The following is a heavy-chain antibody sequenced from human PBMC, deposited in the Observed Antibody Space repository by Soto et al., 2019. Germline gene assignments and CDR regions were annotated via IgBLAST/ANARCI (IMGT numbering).Heavy chain of an antibody. CDR2: IIPIFGTA. J-gene: IGHJ5*02. CDR1: GVTFSSYA. Sequence: SVKVSCKASGVTFSSYAISWVRQAPGQGLEWMGGIIPIFGTANYAQKFQGRVTITADESTSTAYMELSSLRSEDTAVYYCARDLGAYCGGDCHNWFDPWGQGTLVTVSS. CDR3: ARDLGAYCGGDCHNWFDP. V-gene: IGHV1-69*13. D-gene: IGHD2-21*02.